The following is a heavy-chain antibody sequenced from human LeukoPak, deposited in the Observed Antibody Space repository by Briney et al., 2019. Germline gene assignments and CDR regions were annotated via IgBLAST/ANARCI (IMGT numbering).Heavy chain of an antibody. CDR2: IYHSGST. CDR3: ARITAYYYDSSGYFDY. Sequence: SETLSLTCTVSGGSISSYYWGWIRQPPGKGLEWIGSIYHSGSTYYNPSLKSRVTISVDTSKNQFSLKLSSVTAADTAVYYCARITAYYYDSSGYFDYWGQGTLVTVSS. J-gene: IGHJ4*02. V-gene: IGHV4-38-2*02. D-gene: IGHD3-22*01. CDR1: GGSISSYY.